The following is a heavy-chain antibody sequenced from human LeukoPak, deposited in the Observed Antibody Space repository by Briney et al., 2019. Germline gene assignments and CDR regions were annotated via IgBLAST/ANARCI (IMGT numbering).Heavy chain of an antibody. CDR2: IYYSGST. Sequence: SQTLSLTCTVSGGSISSGDYYWSWIRQPPGKGLERIGCIYYSGSTYYNPSLKSRVTISVDTSKNQFSLKLSSVTAADTAVYYCARQVLEWLLPAFDYWGQGTLVTVSS. CDR3: ARQVLEWLLPAFDY. J-gene: IGHJ4*02. CDR1: GGSISSGDYY. D-gene: IGHD3-3*01. V-gene: IGHV4-30-4*08.